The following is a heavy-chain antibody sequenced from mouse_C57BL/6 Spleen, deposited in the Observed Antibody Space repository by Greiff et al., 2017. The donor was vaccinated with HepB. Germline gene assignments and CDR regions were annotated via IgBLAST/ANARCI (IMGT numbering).Heavy chain of an antibody. CDR2: IYPGSGNT. V-gene: IGHV1-76*01. CDR1: GYTFTDYY. J-gene: IGHJ4*01. Sequence: QVQLQQSGAELVRPGASVKLSCKASGYTFTDYYINWVKQRPGQGLEWIARIYPGSGNTYYNEKFKGKATLTAEKSSSTAYMQLSSLTSEDSAVYFCARRGEGNAMDYWGQGTSVTVSS. CDR3: ARRGEGNAMDY.